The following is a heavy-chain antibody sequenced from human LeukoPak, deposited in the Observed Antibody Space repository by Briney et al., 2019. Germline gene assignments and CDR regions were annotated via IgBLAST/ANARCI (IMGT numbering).Heavy chain of an antibody. D-gene: IGHD3-10*02. CDR3: AELGITMIGGV. CDR1: GFTFSTYW. Sequence: TGGSLRLSCAGSGFTFSTYWMTWVRQAPGKGLEWVSNVRQDGRETFYVDSVKGRFTISRDNAENSLYLQMNSPRADDTAVYYCAELGITMIGGVWGKGTTVTISS. J-gene: IGHJ6*04. CDR2: VRQDGRET. V-gene: IGHV3-7*01.